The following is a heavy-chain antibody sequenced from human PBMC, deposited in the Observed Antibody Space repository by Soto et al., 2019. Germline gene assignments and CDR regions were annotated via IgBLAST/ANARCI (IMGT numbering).Heavy chain of an antibody. Sequence: SVKLSCKASGGTFSSYAISWVRQAPGQGLEWMGGIIPIFGTANYAQKFQGRVTITADKSTSTAYMELSSLRSEDTAVYYCASDSHCSSTSCYFGYWGQGTLVTVSS. J-gene: IGHJ4*02. CDR2: IIPIFGTA. V-gene: IGHV1-69*06. CDR1: GGTFSSYA. D-gene: IGHD2-2*01. CDR3: ASDSHCSSTSCYFGY.